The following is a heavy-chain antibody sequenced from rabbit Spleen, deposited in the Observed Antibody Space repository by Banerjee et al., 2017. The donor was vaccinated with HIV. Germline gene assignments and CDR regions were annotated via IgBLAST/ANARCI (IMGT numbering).Heavy chain of an antibody. J-gene: IGHJ4*01. CDR2: IYTGNGKN. CDR1: GFSFSSSYD. D-gene: IGHD2-1*01. CDR3: ARGSAAMTMVITGFYLNL. V-gene: IGHV1S40*01. Sequence: QSLEESGGDLVKPGASLTLTCTASGFSFSSSYDMCWVRQAPGKGLEWIGFIYTGNGKNYYASWAKGRFTISKTSSTTVTLQLTSLTAADTATYFCARGSAAMTMVITGFYLNLWGQGTLVTVS.